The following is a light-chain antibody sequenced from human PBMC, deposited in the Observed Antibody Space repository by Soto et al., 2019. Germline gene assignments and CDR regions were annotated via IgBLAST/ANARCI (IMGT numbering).Light chain of an antibody. CDR1: SSDVGSYNL. CDR3: SSYTIYSTLLL. Sequence: QSALTQPASVSGSPGQSITISCTGTSSDVGSYNLVSWYQQHPGKAPKLMIYEGSKRPSGVSDRFSGSKSGNTASLTISGLQAEDEADYYCSSYTIYSTLLLFGGGTKVTVL. J-gene: IGLJ2*01. CDR2: EGS. V-gene: IGLV2-14*02.